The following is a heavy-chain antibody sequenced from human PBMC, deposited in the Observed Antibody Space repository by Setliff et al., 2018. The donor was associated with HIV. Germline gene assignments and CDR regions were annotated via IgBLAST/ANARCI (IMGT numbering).Heavy chain of an antibody. J-gene: IGHJ4*02. CDR3: ATDRTQTGISMVRGRLTDAARYPLDY. CDR1: GYPFNNFG. Sequence: ASVKVSCKASGYPFNNFGISWVRQAPGQGLEWLAWINVYSGDTNFAQRFQGRVTMTRDASTGTAYMELRNLRSDDTAVYYCATDRTQTGISMVRGRLTDAARYPLDYWGPGTLVTVSS. D-gene: IGHD3-10*01. V-gene: IGHV1-18*01. CDR2: INVYSGDT.